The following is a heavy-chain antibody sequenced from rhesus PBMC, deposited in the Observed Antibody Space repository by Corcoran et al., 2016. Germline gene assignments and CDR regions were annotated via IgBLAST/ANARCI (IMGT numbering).Heavy chain of an antibody. CDR2: IHPSNSET. Sequence: EVQLVQSGAEVKRPGESLKISCKTSGYSFTRLWISWVRQMHGKGLEERGTIHPSNSETRNTPSSQAPVTRAAENSSSPTYLQWSSLKASDSATYYCAKQVAYSSWSFDYWGQGVLVTVSS. V-gene: IGHV5-2*01. D-gene: IGHD6-13*01. J-gene: IGHJ4*01. CDR1: GYSFTRLW. CDR3: AKQVAYSSWSFDY.